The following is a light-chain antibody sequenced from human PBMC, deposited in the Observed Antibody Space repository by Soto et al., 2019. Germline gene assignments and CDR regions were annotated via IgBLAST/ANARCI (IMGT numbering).Light chain of an antibody. J-gene: IGKJ1*01. CDR1: QSVSSSY. CDR3: QQYNNWPPT. Sequence: EILMTQSPATLSVSPGERATLSCRASQSVSSSYLAWYQQKPGQAPRLLIYGASTRATGIPARFSGSGSGTEFTLTISSLQSEDFAVYYCQQYNNWPPTFGQGTKVDIK. CDR2: GAS. V-gene: IGKV3-15*01.